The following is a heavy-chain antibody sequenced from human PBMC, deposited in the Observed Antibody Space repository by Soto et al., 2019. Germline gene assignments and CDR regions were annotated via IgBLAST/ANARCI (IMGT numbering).Heavy chain of an antibody. Sequence: QVQLVQSGAEVQQPGASVKVSCKASGYPFTSSDINWVRQASGQGLEWLGWMNPNSGKTGYAQKFQGRVTMTRDTSTSTAYVELTSLTYEDSAVYYCARNIWETGDFDYWGRGTLVTVSS. CDR3: ARNIWETGDFDY. D-gene: IGHD1-26*01. CDR2: MNPNSGKT. V-gene: IGHV1-8*01. CDR1: GYPFTSSD. J-gene: IGHJ4*01.